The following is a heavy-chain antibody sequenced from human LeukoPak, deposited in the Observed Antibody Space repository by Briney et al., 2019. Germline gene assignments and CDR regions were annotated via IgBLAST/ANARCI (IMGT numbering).Heavy chain of an antibody. V-gene: IGHV4-34*01. CDR2: INHSGST. Sequence: SETLSLTCAVYGGSFSGYYWSWIRQPPGKGLEWIGEINHSGSTNYNPSLKSRVTISVDTSKNQFSLQLNSVTPEDTAVYYCAKGLGIPNWFDPWGQGTLVTVSS. J-gene: IGHJ5*02. CDR3: AKGLGIPNWFDP. CDR1: GGSFSGYY. D-gene: IGHD7-27*01.